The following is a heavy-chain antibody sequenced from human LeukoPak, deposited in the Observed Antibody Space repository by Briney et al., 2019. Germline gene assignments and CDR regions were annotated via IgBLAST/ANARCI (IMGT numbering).Heavy chain of an antibody. D-gene: IGHD3-3*01. CDR3: AKGSDFWSGFDAFDI. Sequence: GGSLRLSCAASGFTFSSYAMSWVRQAPGKGLEWVSAISGSGGSTYYTDSVKGRFTISRDNSKNTLYLQMNSLRAEDTAVYYCAKGSDFWSGFDAFDIWGQGTMVTVSS. CDR1: GFTFSSYA. CDR2: ISGSGGST. V-gene: IGHV3-23*01. J-gene: IGHJ3*02.